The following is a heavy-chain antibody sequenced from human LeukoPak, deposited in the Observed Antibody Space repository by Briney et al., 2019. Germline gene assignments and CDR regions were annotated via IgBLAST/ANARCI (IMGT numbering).Heavy chain of an antibody. Sequence: PSETLSLTCAVYGGSFSRYYWTWIRQPPGKGLEWIGEINHSGSANYNPSLKSRVTISVDTSKKQFSLKLRSVTAADTAVYYCARHEWGITNAFDIWGQGTMVTVSS. CDR2: INHSGSA. D-gene: IGHD1-14*01. CDR1: GGSFSRYY. CDR3: ARHEWGITNAFDI. J-gene: IGHJ3*02. V-gene: IGHV4-34*01.